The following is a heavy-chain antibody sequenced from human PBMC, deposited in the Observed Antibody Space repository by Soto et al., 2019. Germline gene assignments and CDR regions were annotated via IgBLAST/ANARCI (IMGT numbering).Heavy chain of an antibody. J-gene: IGHJ4*02. CDR2: INHSGST. Sequence: SETLSLTCAVYGGSFSGYYWSWIRQPPGKGLEWIGEINHSGSTNYNPSLKSRVTISVDTCKNQFSLKLSCVTAGDTAVYYCARGIAMILVEYYFDYWGQGTLVTVSS. CDR1: GGSFSGYY. D-gene: IGHD3-22*01. CDR3: ARGIAMILVEYYFDY. V-gene: IGHV4-34*01.